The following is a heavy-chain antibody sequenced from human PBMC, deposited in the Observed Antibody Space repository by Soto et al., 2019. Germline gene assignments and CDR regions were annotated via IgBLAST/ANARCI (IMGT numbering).Heavy chain of an antibody. CDR1: GFTFSSYA. D-gene: IGHD3-10*01. J-gene: IGHJ5*02. CDR3: AKDRGYYGSGSYPSFWFDP. Sequence: PGGFLRLSCAASGFTFSSYAMSWVRQAPGKGLEWVSAISGSGGSTYYADSVKGRFTISRDNSKNTLYLQMNSLRAEDTAVYYCAKDRGYYGSGSYPSFWFDPWGQGTLVTVS. CDR2: ISGSGGST. V-gene: IGHV3-23*01.